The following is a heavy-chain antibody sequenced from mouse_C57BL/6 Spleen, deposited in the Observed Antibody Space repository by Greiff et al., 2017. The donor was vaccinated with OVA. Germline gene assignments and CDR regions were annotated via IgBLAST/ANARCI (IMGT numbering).Heavy chain of an antibody. D-gene: IGHD1-1*01. J-gene: IGHJ1*03. CDR1: GFTFSSYA. V-gene: IGHV5S21*01. Sequence: EVKLVESGEGLVKPGGSLKLSCAASGFTFSSYAMSLVRQTPEKRLEWVAYISSGGDYISYADTVKGRFTISRDNARNTLYLQMSSLKSEDTAMYYCTRPPYYYGSSYWYFDVWGTGTTVTVSS. CDR2: ISSGGDYI. CDR3: TRPPYYYGSSYWYFDV.